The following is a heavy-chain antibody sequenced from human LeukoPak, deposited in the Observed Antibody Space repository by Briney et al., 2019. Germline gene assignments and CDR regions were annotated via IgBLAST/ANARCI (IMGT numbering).Heavy chain of an antibody. Sequence: PPETLSLTCTVPGGSISSSSYYWGWIRQPPGKGLEWIGNIYYSGSTYYNPSLKSRVTISVDTSKKQFSLKLSSVTAADTAVYFCARFSNGWYSGDYWGQGTLVTVSS. J-gene: IGHJ4*02. CDR3: ARFSNGWYSGDY. CDR2: IYYSGST. CDR1: GGSISSSSYY. V-gene: IGHV4-39*01. D-gene: IGHD6-19*01.